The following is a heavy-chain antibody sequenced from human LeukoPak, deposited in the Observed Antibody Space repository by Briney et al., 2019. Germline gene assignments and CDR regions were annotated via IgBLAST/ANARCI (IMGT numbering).Heavy chain of an antibody. Sequence: GESLRISCKGSGYSFTSYWISWVRQMPGKGLEWMGRIDPSDSYTNYSPSFQGHVTISADKSISTAYLQWSSLKASDTAMYYCATRYYDILTGLWYAFDIWGQGTMVTVSS. J-gene: IGHJ3*02. V-gene: IGHV5-10-1*01. D-gene: IGHD3-9*01. CDR2: IDPSDSYT. CDR1: GYSFTSYW. CDR3: ATRYYDILTGLWYAFDI.